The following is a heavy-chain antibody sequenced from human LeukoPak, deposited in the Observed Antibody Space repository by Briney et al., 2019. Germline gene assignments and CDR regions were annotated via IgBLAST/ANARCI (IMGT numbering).Heavy chain of an antibody. CDR2: INHSGST. V-gene: IGHV4-34*01. CDR1: GGSFSGYY. Sequence: SETLSLTCAVYGGSFSGYYWSGIRQPPGKGLEWIGEINHSGSTNYNPSLKSRVTISVDTSKNQFSLKLSSVTAADTAVYYCARGYYYGSGSPYNWFDPWGQGTLVTVSS. CDR3: ARGYYYGSGSPYNWFDP. D-gene: IGHD3-10*01. J-gene: IGHJ5*02.